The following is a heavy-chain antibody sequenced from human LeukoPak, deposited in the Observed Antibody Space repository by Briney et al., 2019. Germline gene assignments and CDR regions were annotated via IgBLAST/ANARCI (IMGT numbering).Heavy chain of an antibody. CDR2: IYYSGST. V-gene: IGHV4-59*01. CDR1: GGSISSYY. J-gene: IGHJ4*02. Sequence: SETLSLTCTVSGGSISSYYWSWIRQPPGKGLEWIGYIYYSGSTNYNPSLKSRVTISVDTSKNQFSLKLSSVTAADTAVYYCASSYDGSGLPYFDYWGQGTLVTVSS. D-gene: IGHD3-22*01. CDR3: ASSYDGSGLPYFDY.